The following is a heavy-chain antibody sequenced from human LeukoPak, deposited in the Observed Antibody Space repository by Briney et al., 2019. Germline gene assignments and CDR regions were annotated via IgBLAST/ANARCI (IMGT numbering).Heavy chain of an antibody. CDR1: GGSISSFY. V-gene: IGHV4-59*08. D-gene: IGHD1-1*01. J-gene: IGHJ5*02. CDR3: ARKQLENWFDP. CDR2: IYYSGST. Sequence: SETLSLTCTVSGGSISSFYWSWIRQPPGKGLEWIGYIYYSGSTNYNPSLKSRVTISVDTSKNQFSLKLSSVTAADTAVYYCARKQLENWFDPWGQGTLVTVSS.